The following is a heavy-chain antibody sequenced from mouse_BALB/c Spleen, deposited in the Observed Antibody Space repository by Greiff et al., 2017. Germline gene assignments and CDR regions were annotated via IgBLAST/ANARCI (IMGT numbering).Heavy chain of an antibody. J-gene: IGHJ4*01. Sequence: QVQLKQSGAELMKPGASVKISCKATGYTFSSYWIEWVKQRPGHGLEWIGEILPGSGSTNYNEKFKGKATFTADTSSNTAYMQLSSLTSEDSAVYYCARGGLPRGAMDYWGQGTSVTVSS. D-gene: IGHD2-2*01. CDR2: ILPGSGST. CDR1: GYTFSSYW. CDR3: ARGGLPRGAMDY. V-gene: IGHV1-9*01.